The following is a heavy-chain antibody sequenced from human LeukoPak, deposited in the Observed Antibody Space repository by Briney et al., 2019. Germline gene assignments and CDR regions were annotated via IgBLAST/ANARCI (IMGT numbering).Heavy chain of an antibody. CDR1: GFTFDDYA. V-gene: IGHV3-74*01. CDR2: INSDGSST. J-gene: IGHJ5*02. D-gene: IGHD3-3*01. Sequence: GSPRLSCAASGFTFDDYAMHWVRQAPGKGLVWVSRINSDGSSTSYADSVKGRFTISRDNAKNTLYLQMNSLRAEDTAVYYCAREWRTSDFWSGYSWFDPWGQGTLVTVSS. CDR3: AREWRTSDFWSGYSWFDP.